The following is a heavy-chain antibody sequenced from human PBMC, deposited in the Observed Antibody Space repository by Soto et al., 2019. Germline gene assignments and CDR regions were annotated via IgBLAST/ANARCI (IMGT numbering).Heavy chain of an antibody. CDR2: IGTAGDT. CDR3: XXXXXXXXXXXXXDIDY. J-gene: IGHJ4*02. CDR1: GFTFSSYD. Sequence: EVQLVESGGGLVQPGGSLRLSCAASGFTFSSYDMHWVRQATGKGLEXVSAIGTAGDTYYPGSVKGRFTISRENAXXXXXXXXXXXXXXXXXXXXXXXXXXXXXXXXXXDIDYWGQGTLVTVSS. V-gene: IGHV3-13*01.